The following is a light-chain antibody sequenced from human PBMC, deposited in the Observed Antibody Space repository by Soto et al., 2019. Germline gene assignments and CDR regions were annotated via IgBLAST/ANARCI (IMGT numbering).Light chain of an antibody. CDR3: MQSLQSPYT. Sequence: IVITQSPVSLPVTPGEPASISCRSGQSLLHSNVYKYLDGYLQKLGQSPQLLIYLGSNRASGLSDRFSGSGSGTDFTLKIRRVGAEDVGVYYAMQSLQSPYTCGPGTKLEIK. V-gene: IGKV2-28*01. CDR1: QSLLHSNVYKY. J-gene: IGKJ2*01. CDR2: LGS.